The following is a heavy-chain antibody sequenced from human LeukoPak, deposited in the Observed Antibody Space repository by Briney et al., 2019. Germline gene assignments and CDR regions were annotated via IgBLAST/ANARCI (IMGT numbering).Heavy chain of an antibody. CDR3: ARGISVAAAGGDY. CDR1: GYTFTGYY. J-gene: IGHJ4*02. Sequence: ASVKVSCKASGYTFTGYYMHWVRQAPGQGLEWMGWINPNSGGTNYAQKFQGRVTMTRDTSISTAYMELSRLRSNDTAVYYCARGISVAAAGGDYWGQGTLVTVSS. V-gene: IGHV1-2*02. CDR2: INPNSGGT. D-gene: IGHD6-13*01.